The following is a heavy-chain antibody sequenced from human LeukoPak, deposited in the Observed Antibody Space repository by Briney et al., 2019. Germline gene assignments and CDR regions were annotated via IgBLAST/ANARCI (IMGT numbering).Heavy chain of an antibody. CDR1: GGSFSGCY. CDR3: ARIKDSSGYYNGDY. V-gene: IGHV4-34*01. D-gene: IGHD3-22*01. J-gene: IGHJ4*02. Sequence: SETLSLTCAVYGGSFSGCYWSWIRQPPGKGLEWIGEINHSGSTNYNPSLKSRVTISVDTSKNQFSLKLSSVTAADTAVYYCARIKDSSGYYNGDYWGQGTLVTVSS. CDR2: INHSGST.